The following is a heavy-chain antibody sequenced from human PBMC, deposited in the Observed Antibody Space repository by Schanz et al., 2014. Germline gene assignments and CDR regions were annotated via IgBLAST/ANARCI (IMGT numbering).Heavy chain of an antibody. CDR3: ARDRDQWDGNYLDY. D-gene: IGHD1-26*01. V-gene: IGHV1-18*04. CDR1: GYTFPSYG. J-gene: IGHJ4*02. Sequence: QVQLVQSGSEVKKPGASVKVSCKASGYTFPSYGISWVRQAPGQGLEWMGWIDVYNGDTKFAKTFQDRVTLTTDTSTSTDYMELRSLRSDDSAVYYCARDRDQWDGNYLDYWGQGTLVTVSS. CDR2: IDVYNGDT.